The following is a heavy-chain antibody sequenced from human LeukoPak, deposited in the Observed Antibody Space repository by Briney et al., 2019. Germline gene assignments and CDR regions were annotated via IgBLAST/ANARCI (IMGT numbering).Heavy chain of an antibody. J-gene: IGHJ6*03. CDR3: ARVSRKGTATYMDV. D-gene: IGHD5-18*01. V-gene: IGHV4-4*07. Sequence: SGTLSLTCTVSGGSISSHYWSWIRQPAGKGLEWIGRIYTNGSINYNPSLKSRVTMSVDTSKNQFSLKLSSVTAADTAVYYCARVSRKGTATYMDVWGKGTTVTVSS. CDR1: GGSISSHY. CDR2: IYTNGSI.